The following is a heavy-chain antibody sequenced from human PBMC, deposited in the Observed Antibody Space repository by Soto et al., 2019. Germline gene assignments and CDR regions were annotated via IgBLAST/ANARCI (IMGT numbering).Heavy chain of an antibody. CDR1: GFTFSSYG. Sequence: QVQLVESGGGVVQPGRSLRLSCAASGFTFSSYGMHWVRQAPGKGLEWVAVIGYDGSNKYYADSVKCRFTISRHNSKNTLYLQMNSLRAEDTAVYYCARAVAGTLDYWGQGTLVTVSP. CDR2: IGYDGSNK. J-gene: IGHJ4*02. V-gene: IGHV3-33*01. D-gene: IGHD6-19*01. CDR3: ARAVAGTLDY.